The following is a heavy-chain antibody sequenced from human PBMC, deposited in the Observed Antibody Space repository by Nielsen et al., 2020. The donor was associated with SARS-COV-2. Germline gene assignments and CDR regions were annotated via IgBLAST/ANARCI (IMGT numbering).Heavy chain of an antibody. J-gene: IGHJ6*02. CDR2: ILGSGAAT. D-gene: IGHD6-13*01. V-gene: IGHV3-23*01. Sequence: GKSLKISCTVSGFTFGTYTISWVRQPPGKGLQWVAGILGSGAATFYADSVKGRFTVSRDNSMNTVYLEMSRLRAEDTALYYCATGAAAGTGNYYYGMDVWGQGTTVTVSS. CDR1: GFTFGTYT. CDR3: ATGAAAGTGNYYYGMDV.